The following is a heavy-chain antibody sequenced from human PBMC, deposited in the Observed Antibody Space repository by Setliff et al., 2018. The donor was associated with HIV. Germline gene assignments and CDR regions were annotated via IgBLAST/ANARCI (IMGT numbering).Heavy chain of an antibody. D-gene: IGHD6-19*01. CDR3: AREPSPSQWQPLYFDV. V-gene: IGHV4-4*07. CDR2: IYTSGIT. CDR1: GASTNAYF. Sequence: TSETLSLTCNVSGASTNAYFLSWVRHPAGKGLEWIGHIYTSGITNHNPPLKSRVTMSLVTSKEQFSLRLRSVTAADTAIYYCAREPSPSQWQPLYFDVWGRGILVTVSS. J-gene: IGHJ4*02.